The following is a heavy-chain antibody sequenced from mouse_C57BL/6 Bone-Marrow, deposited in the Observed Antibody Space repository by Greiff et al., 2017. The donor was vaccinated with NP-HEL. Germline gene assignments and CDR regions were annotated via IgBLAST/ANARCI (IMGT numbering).Heavy chain of an antibody. J-gene: IGHJ4*01. V-gene: IGHV1-81*01. CDR2: IYPRSGNT. D-gene: IGHD3-2*02. CDR1: GYTFTSYG. Sequence: QVQLQQSGAELARPGASVKLSCKASGYTFTSYGISWVKQRTGQGLEWIGEIYPRSGNTYYNEKFKGKATLTADKASSTAYMELRSLTSEDSAVYFCARVGWVCYAMDYWGQGTSVTVSS. CDR3: ARVGWVCYAMDY.